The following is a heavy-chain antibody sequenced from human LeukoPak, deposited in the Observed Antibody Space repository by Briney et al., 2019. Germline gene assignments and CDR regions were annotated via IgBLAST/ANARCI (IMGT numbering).Heavy chain of an antibody. D-gene: IGHD1-26*01. CDR1: GGSISSYY. V-gene: IGHV4-4*07. J-gene: IGHJ4*02. CDR2: IYTSGST. Sequence: SETLSLTCTVSGGSISSYYWSRIRQPAGKGLEWIGRIYTSGSTNYNASLKSRVSMSVDTSKNQFSLKLSSVTAADTAVFYCAIENSGSYREFDYWGQGTLVTVSS. CDR3: AIENSGSYREFDY.